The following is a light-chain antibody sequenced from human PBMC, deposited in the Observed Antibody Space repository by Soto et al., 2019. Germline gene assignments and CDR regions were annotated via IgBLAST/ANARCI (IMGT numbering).Light chain of an antibody. Sequence: QSALTQPPSASGSPGQSVTISCTGTSSDVGGYNYVSWYQQHPGKAPKLMIYEVSKRPSGVPDRFSGSKSGNMASLTVSGLQAEDEADYYCSSYAGSNNFDVVFGGGTQLTVL. V-gene: IGLV2-8*01. CDR3: SSYAGSNNFDVV. CDR2: EVS. J-gene: IGLJ2*01. CDR1: SSDVGGYNY.